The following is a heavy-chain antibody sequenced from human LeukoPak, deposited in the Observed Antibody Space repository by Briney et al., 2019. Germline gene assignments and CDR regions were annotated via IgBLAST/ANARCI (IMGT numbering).Heavy chain of an antibody. CDR3: ARGGFYCGDDCYVDY. CDR2: INLSGST. D-gene: IGHD2-21*02. V-gene: IGHV4-34*01. Sequence: SETLSLTCAVYGGSFSIYYWSWIRQPPEKGLEWIGEINLSGSTNYNPSLKSRVTISIDTSKNQFSLKLSSVTAADTAVYYCARGGFYCGDDCYVDYWGQGTLVTVSS. J-gene: IGHJ4*02. CDR1: GGSFSIYY.